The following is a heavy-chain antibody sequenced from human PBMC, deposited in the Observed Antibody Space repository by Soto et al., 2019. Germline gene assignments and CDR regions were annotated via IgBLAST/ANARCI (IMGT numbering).Heavy chain of an antibody. D-gene: IGHD3-10*01. CDR2: ISAYNGNT. CDR3: ARELDYGSGSYYSYYGMDV. V-gene: IGHV1-18*01. CDR1: GYTFTSYG. Sequence: GASVKVSCKASGYTFTSYGISWVRQAPGQGLEWMGWISAYNGNTNYAQKLQGRVTMTTDTSTSTAYMELRSLRSDDTAVYFCARELDYGSGSYYSYYGMDVWGQGTTVTVSS. J-gene: IGHJ6*02.